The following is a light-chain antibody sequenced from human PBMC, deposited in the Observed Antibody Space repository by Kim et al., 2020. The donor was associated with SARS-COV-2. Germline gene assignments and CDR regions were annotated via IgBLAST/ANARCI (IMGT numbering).Light chain of an antibody. J-gene: IGLJ1*01. V-gene: IGLV1-47*01. CDR1: SSNIGSNY. CDR2: RNN. Sequence: QSVLTQPPSASGTPGQRVTISCSGSSSNIGSNYVYWYQQLPGTAPKLLIYRNNHRPSGVPDRFSGSKSGTSASLAISGLRSGDEADYYCAAWDDSLSGYVFGTGTKVTVL. CDR3: AAWDDSLSGYV.